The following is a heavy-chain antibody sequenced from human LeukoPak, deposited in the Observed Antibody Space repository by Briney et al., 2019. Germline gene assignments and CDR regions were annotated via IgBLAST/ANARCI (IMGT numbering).Heavy chain of an antibody. D-gene: IGHD5-24*01. CDR3: ARSYNNAGYFYYGMGV. CDR1: GGSINTYY. J-gene: IGHJ6*02. V-gene: IGHV4-4*09. CDR2: IYFSGST. Sequence: SETLSLTCTVSGGSINTYYWSWIRQPPGKGLEWVGYIYFSGSTDYKPSLRSRVSISLDTSKNEISLRLSSVTAADTAVYYCARSYNNAGYFYYGMGVWGQGTTVTVSS.